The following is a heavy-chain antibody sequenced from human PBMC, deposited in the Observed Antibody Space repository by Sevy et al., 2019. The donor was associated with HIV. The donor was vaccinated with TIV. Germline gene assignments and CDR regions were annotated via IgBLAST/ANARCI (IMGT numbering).Heavy chain of an antibody. D-gene: IGHD4-4*01. CDR2: ISGSGGST. CDR1: GFTFSSYA. CDR3: AKGGDYSPNEGWFDP. V-gene: IGHV3-23*01. J-gene: IGHJ5*02. Sequence: GSLRLSCAASGFTFSSYAMSWVRQAPGKGLEWVSAISGSGGSTYYADSVKGRFTISRDNSKNTLYLQMNSLRAEDTAVYYCAKGGDYSPNEGWFDPWGQGTLVTVSS.